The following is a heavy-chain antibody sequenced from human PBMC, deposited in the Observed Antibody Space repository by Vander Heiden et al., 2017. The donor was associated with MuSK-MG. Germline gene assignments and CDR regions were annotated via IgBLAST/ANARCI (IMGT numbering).Heavy chain of an antibody. CDR3: AGGGVGYSYGTFDY. CDR1: GGTFSSYA. Sequence: QVQLVQSGAEVKKPGSSVKVSCKASGGTFSSYAISWVRQAPGQGLEWMGVIIPSFGTANDGQKFQGGVRITADESTRTAYMELGSRRWGDTAVYYWAGGGVGYSYGTFDYWGQGTLVTVSS. D-gene: IGHD5-18*01. V-gene: IGHV1-69*01. J-gene: IGHJ4*02. CDR2: IIPSFGTA.